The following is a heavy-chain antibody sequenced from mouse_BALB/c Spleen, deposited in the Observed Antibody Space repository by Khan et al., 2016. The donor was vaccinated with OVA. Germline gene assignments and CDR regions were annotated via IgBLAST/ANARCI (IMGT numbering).Heavy chain of an antibody. J-gene: IGHJ2*01. V-gene: IGHV1-7*01. CDR1: GYTFINYW. D-gene: IGHD1-1*01. CDR2: INPSTAYT. Sequence: QVQLKQSGAELAKPGASVKMSCKASGYTFINYWILWVKQRPGQGLEWIGYINPSTAYTEFNQNFKDKATLTADKSSSTAYMQLSSLTSEDSAVDYCARRGLRWHFDYWGQGTTLSVSS. CDR3: ARRGLRWHFDY.